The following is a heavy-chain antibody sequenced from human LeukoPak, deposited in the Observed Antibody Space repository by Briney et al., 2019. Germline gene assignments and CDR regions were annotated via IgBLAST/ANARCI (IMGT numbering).Heavy chain of an antibody. D-gene: IGHD3-10*01. CDR3: ARHPLNYYGSGSYLDY. CDR2: IYHSGST. V-gene: IGHV4-38-2*01. J-gene: IGHJ4*02. Sequence: SETLSLTCAVSGYSISSGYYWGWIRRPPGKGLEWIGSIYHSGSTYYNPSLKSRVTISVDTSKNQFSLKLSSVTAADTAVYYCARHPLNYYGSGSYLDYWGQGTLVTVSS. CDR1: GYSISSGYY.